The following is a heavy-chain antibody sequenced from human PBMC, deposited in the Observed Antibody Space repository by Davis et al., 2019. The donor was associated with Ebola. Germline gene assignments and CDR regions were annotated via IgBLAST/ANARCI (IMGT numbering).Heavy chain of an antibody. D-gene: IGHD3-3*01. CDR3: ARTPGIFGVVIIDYYYYGMDV. CDR2: ISGSGGST. CDR1: GFTFSSYA. J-gene: IGHJ6*02. Sequence: GGSLRLSCAASGFTFSSYAMSWVRQAPGKGLEWVSAISGSGGSTYYADSVKGRFTISRDNSKNTLYLQMNSLRAEDTAVYYCARTPGIFGVVIIDYYYYGMDVWGQGTTVTVSS. V-gene: IGHV3-23*01.